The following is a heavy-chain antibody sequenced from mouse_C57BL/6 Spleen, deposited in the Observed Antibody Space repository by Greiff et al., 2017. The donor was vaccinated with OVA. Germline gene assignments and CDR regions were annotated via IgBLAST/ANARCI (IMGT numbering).Heavy chain of an antibody. D-gene: IGHD1-1*01. CDR1: GYSITSGYD. CDR3: ARDQGYGSSWYFDV. V-gene: IGHV3-1*01. CDR2: ISYSGST. Sequence: ESGPGMVKPSQSLSLTCTVTGYSITSGYDWHWIRHFPGNKLEWMGYISYSGSTNYNPSLKSRISITHDTSKNHFFLKLNSVTTEDTATYYCARDQGYGSSWYFDVWGTGTTVTVSS. J-gene: IGHJ1*03.